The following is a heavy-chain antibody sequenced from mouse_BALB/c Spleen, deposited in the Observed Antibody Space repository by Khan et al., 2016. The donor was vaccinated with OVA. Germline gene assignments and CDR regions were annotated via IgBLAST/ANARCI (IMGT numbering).Heavy chain of an antibody. CDR3: ARVYGGDVDY. V-gene: IGHV3-2*02. Sequence: EVQLVESGPGLVKPSQSLSLTCTVTGYSITSDYAWNWIRQFPGNKLEWMGFISHSGYTTYHPSLNRRFSITLDTSKNQFYLQLYSVCTEDTATYYCARVYGGDVDYWSQGASRTVSS. D-gene: IGHD1-1*01. J-gene: IGHJ2*02. CDR2: ISHSGYT. CDR1: GYSITSDYA.